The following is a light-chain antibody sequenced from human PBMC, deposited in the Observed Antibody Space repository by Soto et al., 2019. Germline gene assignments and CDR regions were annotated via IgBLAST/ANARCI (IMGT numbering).Light chain of an antibody. CDR1: QRVSSSY. Sequence: EIVLTQSPGTLSLSPGERATLSCSASQRVSSSYLAWYQQKPGQAPRLLIYGASSRATGIPDRFSGSGSGTDFTLTISRLEPEDFAVYSCQQFETFGQGTKVEIK. CDR3: QQFET. CDR2: GAS. V-gene: IGKV3-20*01. J-gene: IGKJ1*01.